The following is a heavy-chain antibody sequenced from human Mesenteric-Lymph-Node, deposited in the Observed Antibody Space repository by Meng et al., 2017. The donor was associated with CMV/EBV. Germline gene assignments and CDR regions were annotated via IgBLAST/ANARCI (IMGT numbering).Heavy chain of an antibody. J-gene: IGHJ6*02. CDR1: GFSFSGHW. D-gene: IGHD2-15*01. CDR3: AREILEVAYSMDV. CDR2: ISDDGRRT. V-gene: IGHV3-74*01. Sequence: GESLKISCAASGFSFSGHWMHWVRQDPGKGMLWVADISDDGRRTYYADSVKGRFSVSRDNAKNSLYLQMDTLRAEDTAVYYCAREILEVAYSMDVWGQGTKVTVSS.